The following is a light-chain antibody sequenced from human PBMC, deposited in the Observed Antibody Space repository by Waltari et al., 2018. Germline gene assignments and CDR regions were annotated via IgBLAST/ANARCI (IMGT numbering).Light chain of an antibody. J-gene: IGLJ2*01. CDR2: DVT. CDR3: SSYTATNTLI. Sequence: QSALTQPRSVSGSRGQSVTISCTGTNSDVGGYDTVSWYQQYPGKAPKVIIYDVTKRSSGVPDRFSGSQSGNTASLTISGLQTEDEADYYCSSYTATNTLIFGGGTKVTAL. CDR1: NSDVGGYDT. V-gene: IGLV2-11*01.